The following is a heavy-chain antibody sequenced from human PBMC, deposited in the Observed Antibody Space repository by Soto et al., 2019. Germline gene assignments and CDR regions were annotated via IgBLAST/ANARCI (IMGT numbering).Heavy chain of an antibody. CDR1: GFSLSTSGVG. V-gene: IGHV2-5*02. D-gene: IGHD3-10*01. J-gene: IGHJ5*02. CDR3: AHMNLGNGSGSYWPFDP. Sequence: QITLKESGPTLVKPTQTLTLTCTFSGFSLSTSGVGVGWIRQPPGKALEWLALIYWDDDKRYSPSLKSSLTITKDTSKNQVVLTMTNMDPVDTATYYCAHMNLGNGSGSYWPFDPWGQGTLVTVSS. CDR2: IYWDDDK.